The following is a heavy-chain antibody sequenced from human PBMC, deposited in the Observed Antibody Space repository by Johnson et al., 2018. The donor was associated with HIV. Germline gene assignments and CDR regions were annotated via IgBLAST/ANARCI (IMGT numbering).Heavy chain of an antibody. CDR3: ARDSTPWGGDSVAYSFDI. V-gene: IGHV3-23*04. CDR1: GFTFSSYA. Sequence: VQLVESGGGVVQPGRSLRLSCAASGFTFSSYAMSWVRQAPGNGLEWVSAISGSGGSTYYADSVKGRFTISRDNAKNSLYLQMNSLRAEDTAIYYCARDSTPWGGDSVAYSFDIWGQGRMVTVSS. J-gene: IGHJ3*02. CDR2: ISGSGGST. D-gene: IGHD4-17*01.